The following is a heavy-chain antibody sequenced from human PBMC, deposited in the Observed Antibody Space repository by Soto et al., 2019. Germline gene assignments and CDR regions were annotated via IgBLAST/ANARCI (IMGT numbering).Heavy chain of an antibody. Sequence: QVQLQESGPGLVKPSETLSLTCTVSGGSISTYYWSWIRQPPGKGLEWSGYINDSGSTDYNPSLKSRVTISVDTSKNQFYLKLSSVTAADTAVYYCARAGLYYYDSSGYYECDYWGQGTLVTVSS. J-gene: IGHJ4*02. CDR3: ARAGLYYYDSSGYYECDY. CDR2: INDSGST. CDR1: GGSISTYY. D-gene: IGHD3-22*01. V-gene: IGHV4-59*01.